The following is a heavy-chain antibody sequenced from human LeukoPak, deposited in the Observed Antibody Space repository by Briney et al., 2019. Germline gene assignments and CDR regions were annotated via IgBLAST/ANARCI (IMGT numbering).Heavy chain of an antibody. V-gene: IGHV3-30*04. D-gene: IGHD2-2*01. J-gene: IGHJ3*02. CDR3: ARAIRQYQLLWAAFDI. Sequence: GGSLRLSCAASGFTFDDYAMHWVRQAPGKGLERVAVISYDGSNKYYADSVKGRFTISRDNSKNTLYLQMSSLRAEDTAVYYCARAIRQYQLLWAAFDIWGQGTMVTVSS. CDR1: GFTFDDYA. CDR2: ISYDGSNK.